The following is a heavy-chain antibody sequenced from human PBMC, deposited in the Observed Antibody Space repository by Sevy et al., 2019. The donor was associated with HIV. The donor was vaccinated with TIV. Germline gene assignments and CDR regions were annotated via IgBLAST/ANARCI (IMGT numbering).Heavy chain of an antibody. D-gene: IGHD3-22*01. CDR1: GGSISSGGYY. J-gene: IGHJ2*01. V-gene: IGHV4-31*03. CDR3: ARDRDYYDSSGYHNWYFDL. CDR2: IYYSGST. Sequence: SETLSLTCTVSGGSISSGGYYWSWIRQHPGKGLEWIGYIYYSGSTYYNPSLKSRVTISVDTSKNQFSLKLSSVTAADTAVYYCARDRDYYDSSGYHNWYFDLWGRGTLVNVSS.